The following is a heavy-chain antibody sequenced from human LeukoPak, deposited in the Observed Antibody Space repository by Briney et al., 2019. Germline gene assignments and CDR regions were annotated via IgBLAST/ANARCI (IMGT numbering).Heavy chain of an antibody. Sequence: PGGSLRLSCAASGFTFSNYAMHWVRQAPGKGLDYVSGITSHGSSTYYANSVKARFTISRDNSKNTLYLQMNSLRAEDTAVYYCARGPSGYHNTGGQGTLVTVSS. CDR3: ARGPSGYHNT. CDR1: GFTFSNYA. J-gene: IGHJ4*02. V-gene: IGHV3-64*01. CDR2: ITSHGSST. D-gene: IGHD5-12*01.